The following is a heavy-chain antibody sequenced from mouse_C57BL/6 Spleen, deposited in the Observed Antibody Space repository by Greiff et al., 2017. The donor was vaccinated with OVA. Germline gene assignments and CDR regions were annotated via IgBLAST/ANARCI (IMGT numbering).Heavy chain of an antibody. Sequence: VQLQQSGAELVRPGASVKLSCTAPGFNIKDYFMHGGKRRPKQGLEWIGRIDPEDGDTEYAPKFQGKATMTADTSSNTAYLQLSSLTSEDTAVYYCTTHSLYFDYWGQGTTLTVSS. V-gene: IGHV14-1*01. CDR2: IDPEDGDT. CDR3: TTHSLYFDY. J-gene: IGHJ2*01. CDR1: GFNIKDYF. D-gene: IGHD6-2*01.